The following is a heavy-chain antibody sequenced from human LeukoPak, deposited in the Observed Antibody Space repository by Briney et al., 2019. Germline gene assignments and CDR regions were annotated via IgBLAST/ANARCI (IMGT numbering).Heavy chain of an antibody. CDR1: GGSISSYY. CDR3: ARGGGMLTYYDFWSGYPTPLNWFDP. D-gene: IGHD3-3*01. Sequence: SETLSLTCTVSGGSISSYYWSWIRQPPGKGLEWIGYIYYSGSTNYNPSLKSRVTISVDTSKNQFSLKLSSVTAADTAVYYCARGGGMLTYYDFWSGYPTPLNWFDPWGQGTLVTVSS. V-gene: IGHV4-59*01. J-gene: IGHJ5*02. CDR2: IYYSGST.